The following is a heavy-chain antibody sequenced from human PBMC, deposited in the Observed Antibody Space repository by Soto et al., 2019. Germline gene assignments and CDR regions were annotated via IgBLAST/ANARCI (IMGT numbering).Heavy chain of an antibody. J-gene: IGHJ4*02. V-gene: IGHV3-33*01. CDR2: IWYDGSNK. D-gene: IGHD6-13*01. CDR1: GFTFSSYG. Sequence: GGSLRLSCAASGFTFSSYGMHWVRQAPGKGLEWVAVIWYDGSNKYYADSVKGRFTISRDNSKNTLYLQMNSLRAEDTAVYYCARDMGIASADPAYYFDYWGKGTLVTVSS. CDR3: ARDMGIASADPAYYFDY.